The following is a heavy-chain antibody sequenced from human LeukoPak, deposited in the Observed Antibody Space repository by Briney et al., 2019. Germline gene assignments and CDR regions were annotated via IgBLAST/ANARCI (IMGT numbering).Heavy chain of an antibody. Sequence: GGSLRLSCAASGCTFSSYGMHWVRQAPGKGLEWVAFIRYDGSNKYYADSVKGRFTISRDNSKNTLYLQMNSLRAEDTAVYYCAKARLWYQLLLDYWGQGTLVTVSS. CDR3: AKARLWYQLLLDY. CDR2: IRYDGSNK. V-gene: IGHV3-30*02. D-gene: IGHD2-2*01. J-gene: IGHJ4*02. CDR1: GCTFSSYG.